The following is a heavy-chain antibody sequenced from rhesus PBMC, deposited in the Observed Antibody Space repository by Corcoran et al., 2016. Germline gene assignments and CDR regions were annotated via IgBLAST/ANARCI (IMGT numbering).Heavy chain of an antibody. D-gene: IGHD3-9*01. CDR2: IYWNDAK. V-gene: IGHV2-95*01. Sequence: QVTLQESGPALVKPTKTLTLTCTFSGFSITTTGTGAGWLRQSPGKALEWLASIYWNDAKYYRTALKSRLTIDMDTFKKQALLTTTNMDPVDTATYYWARIGGPNSGYRGYYFDFWGQGVRVTVSS. CDR1: GFSITTTGTG. J-gene: IGHJ4*01. CDR3: ARIGGPNSGYRGYYFDF.